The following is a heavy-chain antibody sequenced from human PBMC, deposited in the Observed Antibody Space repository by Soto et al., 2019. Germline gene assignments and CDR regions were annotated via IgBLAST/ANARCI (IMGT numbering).Heavy chain of an antibody. CDR2: IYYSGST. J-gene: IGHJ4*02. CDR1: GDSISSGGYY. CDR3: ARGSTVAAILFDY. D-gene: IGHD2-15*01. Sequence: QVQLQESRPGLVKPSQTLSLTCTVSGDSISSGGYYWSWIRQHPGKGLEWIGYIYYSGSTYYNPSLKCRVIISVDTSKNQFSLKLSSVTAADTAVYYCARGSTVAAILFDYWGQGTLVTVSS. V-gene: IGHV4-31*03.